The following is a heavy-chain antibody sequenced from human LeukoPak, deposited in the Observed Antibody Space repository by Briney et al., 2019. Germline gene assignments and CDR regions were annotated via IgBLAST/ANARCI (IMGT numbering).Heavy chain of an antibody. CDR2: IIPILGIA. D-gene: IGHD2-2*01. CDR1: GGTFSSYA. V-gene: IGHV1-69*04. CDR3: ARARRDCSRTSCYRAHYYYGMDV. J-gene: IGHJ6*02. Sequence: SVKVSCKASGGTFSSYAISWVRQAPGQGLEWMGRIIPILGIANYAQKFQGRVTITADKSTSTAYMELSSLRSEDTAVYYCARARRDCSRTSCYRAHYYYGMDVWGQGTTVTVSS.